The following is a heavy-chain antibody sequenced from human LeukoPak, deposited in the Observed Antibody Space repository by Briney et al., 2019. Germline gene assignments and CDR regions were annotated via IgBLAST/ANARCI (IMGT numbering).Heavy chain of an antibody. CDR1: GFTFGDYA. Sequence: GGSLRLSCTASGFTFGDYAMSWFRLAPGKGLEWVGFIRSKAYGGTTEYAASVKGRFTISRDDSKSIAYLQMNSLKTEDTAVYYCTRDLQAYDILTGYYRGIDYYYGMDVWGQGTTVTVSS. J-gene: IGHJ6*02. CDR3: TRDLQAYDILTGYYRGIDYYYGMDV. CDR2: IRSKAYGGTT. V-gene: IGHV3-49*03. D-gene: IGHD3-9*01.